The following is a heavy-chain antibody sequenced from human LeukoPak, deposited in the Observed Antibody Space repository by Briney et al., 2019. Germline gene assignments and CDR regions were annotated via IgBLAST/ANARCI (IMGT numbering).Heavy chain of an antibody. V-gene: IGHV4-34*01. D-gene: IGHD2-2*01. J-gene: IGHJ6*02. CDR1: GGSFSDYF. CDR3: ARDIVVVPAAIHYGMDV. CDR2: INHSGRT. Sequence: SETLSLTCAVYGGSFSDYFWGWIRQPPGKGLEWIGEINHSGRTYYNPSLKSRVTISVDTSKNQFSLNLSSVTAADTAVYYCARDIVVVPAAIHYGMDVWGQGTTVTVSS.